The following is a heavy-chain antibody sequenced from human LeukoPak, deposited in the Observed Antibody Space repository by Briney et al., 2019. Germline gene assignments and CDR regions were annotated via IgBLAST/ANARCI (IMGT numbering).Heavy chain of an antibody. D-gene: IGHD1-26*01. CDR3: ARNYYSGSYLGGLDY. Sequence: SVKVSCKASGGTFSSYAISWVRQAPGQGLEWMGGIIPIFGTANYAQKFQGRVTITADKSTSTAYMELSSLRSEDTAVYYCARNYYSGSYLGGLDYWGQGTLVTVSS. CDR2: IIPIFGTA. CDR1: GGTFSSYA. J-gene: IGHJ4*02. V-gene: IGHV1-69*06.